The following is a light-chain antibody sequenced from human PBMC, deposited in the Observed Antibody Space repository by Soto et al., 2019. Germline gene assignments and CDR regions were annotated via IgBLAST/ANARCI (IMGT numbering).Light chain of an antibody. Sequence: DFQMTQSTSTLSASLGDRFTITCLASQSISSWLAWYQQKPGKAPKLLIYKASSLESGVPSRFSGSGSGTEFTLTISSLQPDDFATYYCQQYNSYSRTFGGGTKV. CDR1: QSISSW. CDR2: KAS. CDR3: QQYNSYSRT. J-gene: IGKJ4*01. V-gene: IGKV1-5*03.